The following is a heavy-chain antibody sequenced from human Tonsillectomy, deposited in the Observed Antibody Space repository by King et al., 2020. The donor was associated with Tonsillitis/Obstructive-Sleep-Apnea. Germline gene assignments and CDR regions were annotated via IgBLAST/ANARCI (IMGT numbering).Heavy chain of an antibody. CDR1: GGPISSGNYY. D-gene: IGHD4-17*01. CDR2: IYDSGST. V-gene: IGHV4-31*03. J-gene: IGHJ4*02. Sequence: VQLQESGPGLVKPSQTLYLTCTVSGGPISSGNYYWSWIRQHPGKGLEWIGYIYDSGSTYYNPSLKSRVTISVDTSRNQFSLRLNSVTAADTAVYYCANEVTTGAFDYWGQGTLLTVSS. CDR3: ANEVTTGAFDY.